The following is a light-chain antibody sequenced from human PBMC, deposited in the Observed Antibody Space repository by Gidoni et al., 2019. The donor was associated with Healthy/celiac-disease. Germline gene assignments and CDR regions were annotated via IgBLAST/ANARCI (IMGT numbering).Light chain of an antibody. CDR2: GAS. J-gene: IGKJ4*01. CDR3: QQYGSSPLT. V-gene: IGKV3-20*01. CDR1: QSVSSSY. Sequence: DIVLTQSQGPLSLSPGERATLSCRASQSVSSSYLAWYQQKPGQAPRLLIYGASSRATGIPDRFSGSGSGTDFTLTISRLEPEDFAVYYCQQYGSSPLTFGGGTKVEIK.